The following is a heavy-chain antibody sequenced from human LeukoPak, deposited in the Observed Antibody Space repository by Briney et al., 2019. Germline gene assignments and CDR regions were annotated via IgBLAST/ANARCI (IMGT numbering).Heavy chain of an antibody. CDR2: INHSGST. CDR1: GGSFSGYY. V-gene: IGHV4-34*01. CDR3: ARARRIRYFDWHPARANPHDAFDI. Sequence: PSETLSLTCAVYGGSFSGYYWSWIRQPPGKGLEWIGEINHSGSTNYNPSLKSRVTISVDTSKNQFSLKLSSVTAADTAVYYCARARRIRYFDWHPARANPHDAFDIWGQGTMVTVSS. J-gene: IGHJ3*02. D-gene: IGHD3-9*01.